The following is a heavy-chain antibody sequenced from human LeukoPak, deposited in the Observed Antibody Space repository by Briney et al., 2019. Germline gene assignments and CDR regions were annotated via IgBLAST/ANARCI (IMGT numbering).Heavy chain of an antibody. J-gene: IGHJ6*03. V-gene: IGHV4-39*07. CDR2: IYYSASI. CDR3: ARLRNYDFWSGYFYYYYMDV. D-gene: IGHD3-3*01. CDR1: GGSITSSSYY. Sequence: SETLSLTCTVSGGSITSSSYYWGWTRQPPGKGLEWIGNIYYSASIYYNPSLKSRVTISVDTSKNQFSLRLSSVTAADTAVYYCARLRNYDFWSGYFYYYYMDVWGKGTTVTVSS.